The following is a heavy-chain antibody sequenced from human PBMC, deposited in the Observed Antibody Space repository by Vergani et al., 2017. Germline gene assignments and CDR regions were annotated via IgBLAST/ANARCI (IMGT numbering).Heavy chain of an antibody. Sequence: QVQLQESGPGLVKPSETLSLTCTVSGGSISSYYWSWIRPPPGKGLEWIGHIYYSGSTNYNPSLMSRVTISVDTSQNQFSLKLSSVTAADTAVYYCARHAGSYSAYWFDPWGQGALVTVSS. D-gene: IGHD1-26*01. V-gene: IGHV4-59*01. J-gene: IGHJ5*02. CDR1: GGSISSYY. CDR2: IYYSGST. CDR3: ARHAGSYSAYWFDP.